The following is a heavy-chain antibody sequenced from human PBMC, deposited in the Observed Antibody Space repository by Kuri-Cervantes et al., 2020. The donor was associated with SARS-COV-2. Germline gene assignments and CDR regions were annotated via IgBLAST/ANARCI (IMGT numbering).Heavy chain of an antibody. V-gene: IGHV4-59*08. CDR2: IYYSGST. J-gene: IGHJ5*02. D-gene: IGHD3-3*01. CDR3: ARSLTIFGVVTSNWFDP. CDR1: GGSISSYY. Sequence: GSLRLSCTVSGGSISSYYWSWIRQPPGKGLEWIGYIYYSGSTNYNPSLKSRVTISVDTSKNQFSLKLSSVTAADTAVYYCARSLTIFGVVTSNWFDPWGQGTLVTVSS.